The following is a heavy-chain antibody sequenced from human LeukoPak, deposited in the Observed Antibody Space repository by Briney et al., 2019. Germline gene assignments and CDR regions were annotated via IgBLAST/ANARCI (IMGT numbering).Heavy chain of an antibody. CDR2: IWYDGSNK. J-gene: IGHJ6*03. CDR1: GFTFSSYG. D-gene: IGHD5-18*01. Sequence: GGSLRLSCAASGFTFSSYGMHWVRQAPGKGLEWVAVIWYDGSNKYYADSMKGRFTISRDNSKNTLYLQMNSLRAEDTAVYYCARITADSLSYYYMDVWGKGTTVTVSS. V-gene: IGHV3-33*01. CDR3: ARITADSLSYYYMDV.